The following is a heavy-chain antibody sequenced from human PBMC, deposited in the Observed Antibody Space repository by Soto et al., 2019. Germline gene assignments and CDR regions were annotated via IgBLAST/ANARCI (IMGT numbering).Heavy chain of an antibody. V-gene: IGHV1-2*04. J-gene: IGHJ3*02. CDR1: RYTFTGHS. CDR2: INPNSGGT. D-gene: IGHD4-17*01. CDR3: AREDYVDLYDAFDI. Sequence: ASVKVSCKASRYTFTGHSIHWVRQAPGQGLEWVGWINPNSGGTNYAKKFQGWVTMTRDTSISTAYMELSRLRSDDTAVYYCAREDYVDLYDAFDIWGQGTMVTVSS.